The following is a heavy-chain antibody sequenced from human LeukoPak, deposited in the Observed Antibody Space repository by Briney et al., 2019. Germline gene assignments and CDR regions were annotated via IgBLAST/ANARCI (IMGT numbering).Heavy chain of an antibody. D-gene: IGHD2-21*01. CDR1: GFTFSSYS. Sequence: GGSLRLSCAASGFTFSSYSMNWVRQAPGKGLEWVSSISSRSSFIYYADSVKGRFTISRDNAKNSHYLQMNSLRAEDTAVYYCARGEQIEYWGQGTLVTVSS. V-gene: IGHV3-21*01. J-gene: IGHJ4*02. CDR3: ARGEQIEY. CDR2: ISSRSSFI.